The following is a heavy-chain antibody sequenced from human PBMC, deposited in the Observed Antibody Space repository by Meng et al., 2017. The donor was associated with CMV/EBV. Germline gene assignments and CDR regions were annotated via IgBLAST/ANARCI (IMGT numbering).Heavy chain of an antibody. CDR2: IIPILGIA. D-gene: IGHD3-16*01. CDR1: GGTFSSYT. J-gene: IGHJ5*02. V-gene: IGHV1-69*02. CDR3: ARASKEGDDP. Sequence: KVSCKASGGTFSSYTISWVRQAPGQGLEWMRRIIPILGIANYAQKFQGRVTITADKSTSTAYMELSSLRSEDTAVYYCARASKEGDDPWGQGTLVTVSS.